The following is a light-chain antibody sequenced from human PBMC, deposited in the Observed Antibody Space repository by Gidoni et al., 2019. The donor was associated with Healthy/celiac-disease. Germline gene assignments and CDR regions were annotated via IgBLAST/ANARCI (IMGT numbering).Light chain of an antibody. J-gene: IGKJ1*01. CDR2: LGS. CDR3: MQALQTRT. CDR1: QSLLHSNVYNY. V-gene: IGKV2-28*01. Sequence: DIVMTQSPLSLPVTPGEPASISCRSSQSLLHSNVYNYLDWYLQKPGQSPQLLIYLGSNRASGVPDRFSGSGSGTEFTLKISRVEAEYVGVDYCMQALQTRTFXXXTKVEIK.